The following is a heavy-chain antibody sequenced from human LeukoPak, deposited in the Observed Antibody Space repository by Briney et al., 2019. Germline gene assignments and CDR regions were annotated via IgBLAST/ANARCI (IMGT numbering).Heavy chain of an antibody. CDR1: GFTFSTFS. CDR3: AREGGFSFGETCRYFDY. J-gene: IGHJ4*02. CDR2: INSKSYI. V-gene: IGHV3-21*01. Sequence: GGSLRLSCAASGFTFSTFSMNWVRQAPGKGLEWVASINSKSYIYYADSVKGRFTISRDNAKNSLYLQMNSLGAEDTAVYYCAREGGFSFGETCRYFDYWGQGTLVTVSS. D-gene: IGHD2-21*01.